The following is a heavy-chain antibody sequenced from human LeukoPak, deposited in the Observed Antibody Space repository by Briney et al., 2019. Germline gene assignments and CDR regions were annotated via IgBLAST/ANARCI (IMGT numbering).Heavy chain of an antibody. Sequence: GGSLRLSCEGSGFTFSNYWMGWVRQAPGKGLQWVANIKTDGSEKYYVDSVKGRFTISRDNAKNSLYLQMNSLRAEDTAVYYCASELPNWGQGTLVTVSS. V-gene: IGHV3-7*01. J-gene: IGHJ4*02. CDR2: IKTDGSEK. CDR1: GFTFSNYW. CDR3: ASELPN.